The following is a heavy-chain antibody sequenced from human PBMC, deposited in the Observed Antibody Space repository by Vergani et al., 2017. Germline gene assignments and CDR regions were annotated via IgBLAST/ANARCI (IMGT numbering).Heavy chain of an antibody. V-gene: IGHV4-38-2*01. CDR3: ARGTPIIDY. J-gene: IGHJ4*02. CDR1: GYSISSGYY. CDR2: IYHSGST. Sequence: QVQLQESGPGLVKPSETLSLTCAVSGYSISSGYYWGWIRQPPGKGLEWIGSIYHSGSTYYNPSLKSRVTISVDTSTNQFSLKLTSVTAADTAIYYCARGTPIIDYWGQGSLVTVSS. D-gene: IGHD5-24*01.